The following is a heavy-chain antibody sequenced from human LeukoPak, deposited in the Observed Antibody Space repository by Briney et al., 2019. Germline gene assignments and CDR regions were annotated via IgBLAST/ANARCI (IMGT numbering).Heavy chain of an antibody. J-gene: IGHJ4*02. D-gene: IGHD3-22*01. Sequence: SCKASGGTFSSYAMHWVRQAPGKGLEWVAVISYDVSNKYYADSVKGRFTISRDNSKNTLYLQMNSLRAEDTAVYYCAAGNYDTFHHYWGQGTLVTVSS. CDR1: GGTFSSYA. CDR2: ISYDVSNK. CDR3: AAGNYDTFHHY. V-gene: IGHV3-30-3*01.